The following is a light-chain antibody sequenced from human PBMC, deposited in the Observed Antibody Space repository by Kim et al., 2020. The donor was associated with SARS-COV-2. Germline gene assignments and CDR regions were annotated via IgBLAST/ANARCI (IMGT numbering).Light chain of an antibody. V-gene: IGKV1-5*03. CDR2: KAS. CDR3: QQHNSLDS. J-gene: IGKJ2*03. CDR1: QGINND. Sequence: DVQMTQSPPTRSASVGDRVTITCRAAQGINNDLAWFQQKPGKPPKLLIYKASILQSGVPSRFSGSGFGTEFTLTVSGLQPDDFGTYFCQQHNSLDSFGQGTKLEI.